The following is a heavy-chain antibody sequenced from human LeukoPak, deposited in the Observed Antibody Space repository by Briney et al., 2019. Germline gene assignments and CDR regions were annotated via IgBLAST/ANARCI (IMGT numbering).Heavy chain of an antibody. CDR1: GDSISTYY. D-gene: IGHD2-15*01. CDR2: IYYSGST. CDR3: ARDTGVVVGYFQH. Sequence: PSETLSLTCTVSGDSISTYYWSWIRQPPGKGLEWIGYIYYSGSTSYNPSLKSRITISVDTFKNQFSLKLSSVTAADTAVYYCARDTGVVVGYFQHWGQGTLVTVSS. V-gene: IGHV4-59*01. J-gene: IGHJ1*01.